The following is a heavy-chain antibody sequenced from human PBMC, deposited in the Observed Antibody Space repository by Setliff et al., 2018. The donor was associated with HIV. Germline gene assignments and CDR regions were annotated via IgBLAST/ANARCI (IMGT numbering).Heavy chain of an antibody. CDR2: ISTTGST. Sequence: SETLSLTCTVSGGSISSDYWSWIRQPPGKGLEWIGYISTTGSTSYSPSLKSRVTISIDTSKNQFSLKLKSVTAADTAVYYCARTFGDLKHYNYYYTIDVWGQGTTVTVSS. D-gene: IGHD3-10*01. CDR3: ARTFGDLKHYNYYYTIDV. J-gene: IGHJ6*02. V-gene: IGHV4-4*09. CDR1: GGSISSDY.